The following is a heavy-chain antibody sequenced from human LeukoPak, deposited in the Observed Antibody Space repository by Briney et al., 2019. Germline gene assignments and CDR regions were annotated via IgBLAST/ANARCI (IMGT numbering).Heavy chain of an antibody. J-gene: IGHJ4*02. D-gene: IGHD4-17*01. CDR3: AKEGTYGDFDY. V-gene: IGHV3-53*05. Sequence: GGSLRLSCAASGFTVSSSYMSWVRQAPGKGLEWVSVIYSGGSTYYADSVKGRFTITRDNSKNTLYLQLNSLRSEDTAVYYCAKEGTYGDFDYWGQGTLVTVSS. CDR2: IYSGGST. CDR1: GFTVSSSY.